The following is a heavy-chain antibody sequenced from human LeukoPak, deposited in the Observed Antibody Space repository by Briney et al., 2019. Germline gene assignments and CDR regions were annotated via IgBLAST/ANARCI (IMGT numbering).Heavy chain of an antibody. Sequence: SVKVSCKASGGTFSSYTISWVRQAPGQGLEWMGRIIPILGIANYAQKFQGRVTITADKSTSTAYMELSSLRSEDTAVYYCARDISQLWYFDYWGQVTLVTVSS. CDR3: ARDISQLWYFDY. J-gene: IGHJ4*02. CDR2: IIPILGIA. V-gene: IGHV1-69*04. D-gene: IGHD5-18*01. CDR1: GGTFSSYT.